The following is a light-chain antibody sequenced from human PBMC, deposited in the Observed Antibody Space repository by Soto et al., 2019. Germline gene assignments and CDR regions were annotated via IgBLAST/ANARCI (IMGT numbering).Light chain of an antibody. Sequence: IQMTQSPSSLSASVGDRVIITCRASQGIGNSLALYQQKAGRVPKLLMHSASTLLSVVPSRLSGSGSGTAVTLTITSPQPEDGANFYCPTYDRAPWTFGNGTKVEIK. CDR2: SAS. J-gene: IGKJ1*01. V-gene: IGKV1-27*01. CDR3: PTYDRAPWT. CDR1: QGIGNS.